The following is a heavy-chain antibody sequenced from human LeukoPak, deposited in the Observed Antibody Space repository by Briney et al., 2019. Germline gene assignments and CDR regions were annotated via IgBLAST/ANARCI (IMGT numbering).Heavy chain of an antibody. CDR3: TRSHPRRGHRIAAAGRVDY. CDR1: GFTFGDYA. V-gene: IGHV3-49*03. J-gene: IGHJ4*02. CDR2: IRSKAYGGTT. D-gene: IGHD6-13*01. Sequence: GGSLRLSCTASGFTFGDYAMSWFRQAPGKGLEWVGFIRSKAYGGTTEYAASVKGRFTISRDDSKSIAYLQMNSLKTEDTAVCYCTRSHPRRGHRIAAAGRVDYWGQGTLVTVSS.